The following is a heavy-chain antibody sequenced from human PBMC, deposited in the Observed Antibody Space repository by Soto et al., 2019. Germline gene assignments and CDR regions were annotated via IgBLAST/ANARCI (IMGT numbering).Heavy chain of an antibody. CDR2: IIPIFGTA. J-gene: IGHJ6*02. Sequence: QVQLVQSGAEVKKPGSSVKVSCKASGGTFSSYAISWVRQAPGQGLEWMGGIIPIFGTANYAQKFQGRVTITADESTRTAYMELSSLRSEDTAVYYCARVYGYCSGGSCYPNYYYYYGMDVWGQGTTVTVSS. V-gene: IGHV1-69*01. CDR3: ARVYGYCSGGSCYPNYYYYYGMDV. CDR1: GGTFSSYA. D-gene: IGHD2-15*01.